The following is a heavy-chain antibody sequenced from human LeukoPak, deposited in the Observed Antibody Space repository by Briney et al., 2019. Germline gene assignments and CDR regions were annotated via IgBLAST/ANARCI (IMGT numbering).Heavy chain of an antibody. CDR2: IYYSGSG. V-gene: IGHV4-38-2*02. Sequence: SETLSLTCTVSGYSISSGYYWGWIRQPPGKGLEWIGSIYYSGSGYYNPSLKSRVTISVDMSKNQFSLKLSSVTAADTAVYYCARHNLINHRVWYFDYWGQGTLVTVSS. CDR3: ARHNLINHRVWYFDY. D-gene: IGHD1-14*01. J-gene: IGHJ4*02. CDR1: GYSISSGYY.